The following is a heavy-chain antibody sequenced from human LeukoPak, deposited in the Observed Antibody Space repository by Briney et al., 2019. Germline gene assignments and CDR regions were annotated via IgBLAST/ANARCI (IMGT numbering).Heavy chain of an antibody. CDR3: AKARARWLQLLDY. CDR2: ISGSGGST. V-gene: IGHV3-23*01. D-gene: IGHD5-24*01. Sequence: GGSLILSCAASGFTFSSYAMSWVRQAPGKGLEWVSAISGSGGSTYYADSVKGRFTISRDNSKNTLYLQMNSLRAEDTAVYYCAKARARWLQLLDYWGQGTLVTVSS. CDR1: GFTFSSYA. J-gene: IGHJ4*02.